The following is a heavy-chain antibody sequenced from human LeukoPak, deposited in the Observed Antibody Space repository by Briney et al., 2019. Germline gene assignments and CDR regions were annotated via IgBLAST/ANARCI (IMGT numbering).Heavy chain of an antibody. V-gene: IGHV3-30*04. Sequence: GGSLRLSCAASAFTFSSYAMYWVRQAPGKGLEWVAVISYDGSSRYYADSVKSRFTISRDNSKNTLYLQMNSLRAEDTAVYHCARGSVVWEAYFDYWGQGSLVTVSS. CDR1: AFTFSSYA. CDR2: ISYDGSSR. J-gene: IGHJ4*02. D-gene: IGHD3-16*01. CDR3: ARGSVVWEAYFDY.